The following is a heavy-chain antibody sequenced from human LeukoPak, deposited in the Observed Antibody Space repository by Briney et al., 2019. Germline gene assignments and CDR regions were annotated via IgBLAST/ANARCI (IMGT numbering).Heavy chain of an antibody. J-gene: IGHJ6*02. Sequence: KPSATLSLTCTVSGASISSSSYYWGWIRQPPGQGLEWIGSIYYSGSTYYNPSLKSRVTISVDTSKNQFSLKLSSVTAADTAVYYCASAAADVWGQGTTVTVSS. CDR1: GASISSSSYY. D-gene: IGHD6-25*01. CDR2: IYYSGST. V-gene: IGHV4-39*01. CDR3: ASAAADV.